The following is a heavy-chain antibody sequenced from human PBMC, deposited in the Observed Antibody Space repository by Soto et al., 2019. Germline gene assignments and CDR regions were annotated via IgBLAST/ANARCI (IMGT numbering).Heavy chain of an antibody. CDR1: GFTFSSYD. CDR2: ISSSSSTI. V-gene: IGHV3-48*01. CDR3: AGHGGQWLVTSGFNY. J-gene: IGHJ4*02. D-gene: IGHD6-19*01. Sequence: PGGSLRLSCAASGFTFSSYDMNWVRQAPGKGLEWVSYISSSSSTIYYADSVKGRFTISRDNAKNSLYLQMNSLRAEDSAVYYCAGHGGQWLVTSGFNYWGQGPRFTVPS.